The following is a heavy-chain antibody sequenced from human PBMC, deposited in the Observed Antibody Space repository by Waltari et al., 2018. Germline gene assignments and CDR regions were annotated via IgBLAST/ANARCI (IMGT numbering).Heavy chain of an antibody. D-gene: IGHD5-18*01. CDR1: SGSISGY. CDR2: IYYSGST. CDR3: ARASTAPAGGVMDV. V-gene: IGHV4-59*01. Sequence: QVQLRESGPGLVKPSETLSLSCTVSSGSISGYWSWIRQPPGKGLEWIGYIYYSGSTNYNPSLKSRFTMSVDTSKNQFSLKLTSVSAADTAVYYCARASTAPAGGVMDVWGQGTTVSVSS. J-gene: IGHJ6*02.